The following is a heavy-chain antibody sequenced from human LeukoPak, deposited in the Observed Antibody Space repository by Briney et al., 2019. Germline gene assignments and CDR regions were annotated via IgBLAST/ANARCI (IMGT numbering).Heavy chain of an antibody. D-gene: IGHD3-9*01. CDR3: ARDRYDILTGYNPLGAVDI. J-gene: IGHJ3*02. V-gene: IGHV6-1*01. CDR1: GDSVSSNSAA. Sequence: SQTLSLTCAISGDSVSSNSAAWNWIRQSPSRGLEWLGRTYYRSKWYNDYAVSVKSRIIINPDTSKNQFSLQLNSVTPEDTAVYYCARDRYDILTGYNPLGAVDIWGQGTMVTVSS. CDR2: TYYRSKWYN.